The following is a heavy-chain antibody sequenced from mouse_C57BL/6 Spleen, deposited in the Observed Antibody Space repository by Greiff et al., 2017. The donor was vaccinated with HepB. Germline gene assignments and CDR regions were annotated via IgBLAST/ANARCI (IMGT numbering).Heavy chain of an antibody. CDR1: GYAFTNYL. J-gene: IGHJ1*03. Sequence: QVHVKQSGAELVRPGTSVKVSCKASGYAFTNYLIEWVKQRPGQGLEWIGVINPGSGGTNYNEKFKGKATLTADKSSSTAYMQLSSLTSEDSAVYFCARDYGSSYPRWYFDVWGTGTTVTVSS. V-gene: IGHV1-54*01. D-gene: IGHD1-1*01. CDR3: ARDYGSSYPRWYFDV. CDR2: INPGSGGT.